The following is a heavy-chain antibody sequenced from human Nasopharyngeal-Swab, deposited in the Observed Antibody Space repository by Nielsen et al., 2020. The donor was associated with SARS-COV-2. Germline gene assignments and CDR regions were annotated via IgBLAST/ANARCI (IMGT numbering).Heavy chain of an antibody. Sequence: GESLKISCAASGFTFSSYGMHWVRPAPGKGLEWVAVISYDGSNKYYADSVKGRFTISRDNSKNTLYLQMNSLRAEDTAVYYCARDGRDYYDSSGYYPDYWGQGTLVTVSS. J-gene: IGHJ4*02. CDR3: ARDGRDYYDSSGYYPDY. D-gene: IGHD3-22*01. V-gene: IGHV3-30*03. CDR2: ISYDGSNK. CDR1: GFTFSSYG.